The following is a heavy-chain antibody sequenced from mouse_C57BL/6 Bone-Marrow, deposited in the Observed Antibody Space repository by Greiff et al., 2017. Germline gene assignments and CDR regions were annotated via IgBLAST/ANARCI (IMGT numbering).Heavy chain of an antibody. CDR3: AGLSAVDY. Sequence: DVKLVESGGGLVKPGGSLKLSCAASGFTFSSYTMSWVRQTPEKRLEWVATISGGGGNTYYPDSVKGRFTISRDNAKNTLYLQMSSLRSEDTAFYYCAGLSAVDYWGKGTSVTVSS. CDR1: GFTFSSYT. J-gene: IGHJ4*01. CDR2: ISGGGGNT. V-gene: IGHV5-9*01.